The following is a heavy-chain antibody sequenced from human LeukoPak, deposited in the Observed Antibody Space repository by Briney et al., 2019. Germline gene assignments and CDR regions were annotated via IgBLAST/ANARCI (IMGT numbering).Heavy chain of an antibody. Sequence: VKISCKVSGYTFTDYYMHWVQQAPGNGLEWIGLVYPEDGETIYAEKFQGRVTITADTSTDTAYMELSSLRSEDTAVYYCATLSMTNIDYWGQGTLVTVSS. J-gene: IGHJ4*02. CDR2: VYPEDGET. CDR1: GYTFTDYY. V-gene: IGHV1-69-2*01. CDR3: ATLSMTNIDY.